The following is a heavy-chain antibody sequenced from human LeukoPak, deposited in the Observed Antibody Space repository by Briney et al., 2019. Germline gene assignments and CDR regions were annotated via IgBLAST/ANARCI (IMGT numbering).Heavy chain of an antibody. CDR2: IWYDGSNK. J-gene: IGHJ4*02. Sequence: GGSLRLSCAASGFTFSSYGMHWVRQAPGKGLEWVAVIWYDGSNKYYADSAKGRFTISRDNSKNTLYLQMNSLRAEDTAVYYCAKEHCGDCVDYWGQGTLVTVSS. CDR1: GFTFSSYG. V-gene: IGHV3-33*06. D-gene: IGHD2-21*02. CDR3: AKEHCGDCVDY.